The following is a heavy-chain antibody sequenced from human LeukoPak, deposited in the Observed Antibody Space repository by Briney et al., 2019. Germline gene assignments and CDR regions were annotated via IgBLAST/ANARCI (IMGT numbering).Heavy chain of an antibody. V-gene: IGHV4-30-4*01. J-gene: IGHJ4*02. D-gene: IGHD1-26*01. CDR2: IYYSGST. Sequence: SETLSLTCTVSGGSISSGDYYWSWIRQPPGKGLEWIGYIYYSGSTYYNPSLKSRVTISVDTSKNQFSLKLSSVTAADTAVYYCARDLVGATGLDYWGQGTLVTVSP. CDR1: GGSISSGDYY. CDR3: ARDLVGATGLDY.